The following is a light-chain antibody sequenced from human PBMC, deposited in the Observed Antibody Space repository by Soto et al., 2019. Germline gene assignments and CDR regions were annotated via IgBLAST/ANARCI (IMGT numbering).Light chain of an antibody. CDR3: QHHNSFPWT. CDR1: QSISKW. J-gene: IGKJ1*01. V-gene: IGKV1-5*01. Sequence: DIQMTQSPSTLSASVGDRVTITCRASQSISKWLVWYQQKPGKAPKILIYDASSLDSGVPLRFTGSGYGTDFNLTISNLQPDDFATYYCQHHNSFPWTFGQGTKVEIK. CDR2: DAS.